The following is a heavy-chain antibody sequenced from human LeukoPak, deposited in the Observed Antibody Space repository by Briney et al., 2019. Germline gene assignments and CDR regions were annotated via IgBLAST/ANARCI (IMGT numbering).Heavy chain of an antibody. J-gene: IGHJ5*02. CDR2: IYSDGNT. CDR1: GFTVSSYY. V-gene: IGHV3-66*01. Sequence: PGGSLRLSCAASGFTVSSYYMNWVRQAPGKGLEWVSVIYSDGNTYYADSVKGRFTISRDNFKNTLYLQMNSLRAEDTAVYYCARDLDGYRSGNGAWGQGTLVTVSS. D-gene: IGHD5-12*01. CDR3: ARDLDGYRSGNGA.